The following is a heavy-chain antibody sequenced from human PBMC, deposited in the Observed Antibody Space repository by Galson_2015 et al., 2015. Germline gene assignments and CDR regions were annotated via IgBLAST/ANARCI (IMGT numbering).Heavy chain of an antibody. V-gene: IGHV3-30-3*01. Sequence: SLRLSCAASGFTFSSYGMHWVRQAPGKGLEWVAVISYDGSNKYYADSVKGRFTISRDNSKNTLYLQMNSLRVEDTAVYYCAIDFCNEHPLCYFDYWGQGTLVTVSS. J-gene: IGHJ4*02. D-gene: IGHD1/OR15-1a*01. CDR3: AIDFCNEHPLCYFDY. CDR1: GFTFSSYG. CDR2: ISYDGSNK.